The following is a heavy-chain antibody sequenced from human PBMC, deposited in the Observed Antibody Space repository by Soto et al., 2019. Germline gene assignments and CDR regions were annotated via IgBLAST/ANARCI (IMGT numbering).Heavy chain of an antibody. CDR3: ARGAIVGVNDVFDV. Sequence: GGSLRLSCAASGFPFSPYTMHWVRQAPGQGLEWVAVISYDGTNQYYADSVKGRFIISRDNSNNTLSLQMHSLKSEDTAVYFCARGAIVGVNDVFDVWGQGTMVTVSS. D-gene: IGHD1-26*01. CDR2: ISYDGTNQ. CDR1: GFPFSPYT. V-gene: IGHV3-30*14. J-gene: IGHJ3*01.